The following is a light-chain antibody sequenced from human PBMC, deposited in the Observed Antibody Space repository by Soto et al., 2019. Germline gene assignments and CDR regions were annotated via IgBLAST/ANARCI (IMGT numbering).Light chain of an antibody. CDR3: HHSGNSHGT. J-gene: IGKJ1*01. V-gene: IGKV3-20*01. CDR1: QTISSRY. CDR2: GAS. Sequence: EIVLAQSPGTLSLSPGERATLSCRASQTISSRYLTWYQQKSGQVPRLLIYGASSRATGIPDRFSGSGSGTDFTLTISRLEPEDVAVYYCHHSGNSHGTFGQGTTVEIK.